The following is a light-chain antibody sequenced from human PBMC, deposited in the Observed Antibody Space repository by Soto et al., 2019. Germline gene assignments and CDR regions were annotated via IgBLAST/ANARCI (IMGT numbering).Light chain of an antibody. CDR3: QQYNGWPLT. CDR2: GAS. V-gene: IGKV3-15*01. CDR1: QSVSRN. Sequence: EIVMTQSPATLSVSPGERATLSCRASQSVSRNLAWYQHKPGQAPRLLVSGASTRATGIPATFSGSGSGTEFTLTISSLQSEDFAIYYCQQYNGWPLTFGGGTKVEIK. J-gene: IGKJ4*01.